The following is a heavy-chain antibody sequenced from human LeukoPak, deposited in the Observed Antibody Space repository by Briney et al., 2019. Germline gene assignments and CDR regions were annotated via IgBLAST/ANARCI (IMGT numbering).Heavy chain of an antibody. J-gene: IGHJ4*02. CDR1: GFIFSSYG. CDR2: HFASNK. V-gene: IGHV3-33*01. D-gene: IGHD2-2*01. Sequence: PGRSLRLSCVTSGFIFSSYGIHWVRQAPGKGLEWVAWHFASNKYYAESVRGRFTMSRDNSKSTLYLQMDSLRVEDTAVYYCARDLCSTTSCFDYWGQGTLVSVFS. CDR3: ARDLCSTTSCFDY.